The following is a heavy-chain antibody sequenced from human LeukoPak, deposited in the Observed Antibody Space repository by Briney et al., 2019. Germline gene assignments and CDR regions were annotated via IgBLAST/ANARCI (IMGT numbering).Heavy chain of an antibody. Sequence: GESLQISCKASGYTFTSYWINWVRQMPGKGLEWMGIIYPGDSDTRYSPSFQGQVTISVDKSISTAYLQWSSLKASDTAIYYCARSHHLDVWGQGTTVTVSS. V-gene: IGHV5-51*01. CDR2: IYPGDSDT. CDR1: GYTFTSYW. CDR3: ARSHHLDV. J-gene: IGHJ6*02.